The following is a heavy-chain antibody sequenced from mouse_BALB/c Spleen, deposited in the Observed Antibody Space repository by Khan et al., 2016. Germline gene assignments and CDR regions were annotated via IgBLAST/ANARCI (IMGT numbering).Heavy chain of an antibody. CDR1: GYTFTNYT. CDR3: ARSRRRGGNYFFDY. J-gene: IGHJ2*01. Sequence: QVQLQQSGAELARPGASVKMSCKASGYTFTNYTMHWVKQRPGQGLEWIGYINPSSGYTTYNQKFKDKATLTADKSSSTAYFQLSSLTSEDSAVXYCARSRRRGGNYFFDYWGQGTTLTVSA. CDR2: INPSSGYT. V-gene: IGHV1-4*01. D-gene: IGHD2-1*01.